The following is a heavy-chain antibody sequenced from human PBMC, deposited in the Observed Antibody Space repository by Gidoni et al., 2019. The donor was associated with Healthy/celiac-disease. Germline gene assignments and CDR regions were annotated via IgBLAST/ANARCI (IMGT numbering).Heavy chain of an antibody. CDR2: IYHSGST. J-gene: IGHJ4*02. Sequence: QVQLQESGPGLVKPSETLSLTCTVSGYSISSGYYWGWIRQPPGKGLEWIGSIYHSGSTYYNPSLKSRVTISVDTSKNQFSLKLSSVTAADTAVYYCARIQLWSHFDYWGQGTLVTVSS. D-gene: IGHD5-18*01. CDR1: GYSISSGYY. V-gene: IGHV4-38-2*02. CDR3: ARIQLWSHFDY.